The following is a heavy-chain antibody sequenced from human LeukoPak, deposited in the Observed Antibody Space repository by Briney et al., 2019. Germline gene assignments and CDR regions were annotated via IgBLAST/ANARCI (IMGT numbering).Heavy chain of an antibody. D-gene: IGHD6-13*01. CDR1: GYSISSGYH. CDR3: ARAGYSSSWYHRDYYYYYMDV. CDR2: IYHSGST. Sequence: PSETLSLTCTVSGYSISSGYHWGWIRQPPGKGLEWIGSIYHSGSTYYNPSLKSRVTISVDTSKNQFSLKLSSVTAADTAVYYCARAGYSSSWYHRDYYYYYMDVWGKGTTVTVSS. V-gene: IGHV4-38-2*02. J-gene: IGHJ6*03.